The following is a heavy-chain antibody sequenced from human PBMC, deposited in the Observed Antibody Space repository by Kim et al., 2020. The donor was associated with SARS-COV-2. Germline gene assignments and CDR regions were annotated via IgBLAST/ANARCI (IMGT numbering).Heavy chain of an antibody. CDR3: ARVRFLEWLDAFDI. CDR2: IWYDGSNK. J-gene: IGHJ3*02. CDR1: GFTFSSYG. D-gene: IGHD3-3*01. Sequence: GGSLRLSCAASGFTFSSYGMHWVRQAPGKGLEWVAVIWYDGSNKYYADSVKGRFTISRDNSKNTLYLQMNSLRAEDTAVYYCARVRFLEWLDAFDIWGQGTMVTVSS. V-gene: IGHV3-33*01.